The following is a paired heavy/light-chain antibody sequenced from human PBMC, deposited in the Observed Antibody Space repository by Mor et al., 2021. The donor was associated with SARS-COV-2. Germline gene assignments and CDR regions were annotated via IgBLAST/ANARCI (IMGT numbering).Light chain of an antibody. CDR1: QSVSSSY. J-gene: IGKJ4*01. CDR2: GAS. CDR3: QQYGSSPGLLT. V-gene: IGKV3-20*01. Sequence: EIVLTQSPGTLSLSPGERATLSCRASQSVSSSYLAWYQQKPGQAPRLLIYGASSRATGIPDRFSGSGSGTDFTLTISRLEPEDFAVYYCQQYGSSPGLLTFGGGTKVEIK.
Heavy chain of an antibody. J-gene: IGHJ4*02. D-gene: IGHD3-22*01. Sequence: QLQLQESGPGLVKPSETLSLTCTVSGGSISRSSYYWGWIRQPPGKGLEWIGSIYYSGSTYYNPSLESRVTISVDTSKNQFSLNLTSVTAADTAVYYCASDSGGYYVFDYWGQGTLVTVSS. V-gene: IGHV4-39*07. CDR3: ASDSGGYYVFDY. CDR2: IYYSGST. CDR1: GGSISRSSYY.